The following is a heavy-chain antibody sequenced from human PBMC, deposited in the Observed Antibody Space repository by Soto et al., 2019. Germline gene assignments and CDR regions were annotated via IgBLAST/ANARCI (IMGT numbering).Heavy chain of an antibody. J-gene: IGHJ4*02. V-gene: IGHV4-34*01. D-gene: IGHD2-2*01. Sequence: SETLSLTCAVYGGSLSGYYWSWIRQPPGKGLEWLGEINDSGSTTYNPSLASRVTISVDTSKNQFSLKLRSATAADTAVYYCARGPYCSSTSCYRAFDYWGQGNLVTVSS. CDR3: ARGPYCSSTSCYRAFDY. CDR1: GGSLSGYY. CDR2: INDSGST.